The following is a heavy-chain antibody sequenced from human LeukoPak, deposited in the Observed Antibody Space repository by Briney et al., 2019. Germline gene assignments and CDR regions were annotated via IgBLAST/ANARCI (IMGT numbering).Heavy chain of an antibody. CDR1: GYTFTGYY. CDR2: IYPNSGGT. CDR3: ARESVPAAMVPWFDP. Sequence: ASVKVSCKASGYTFTGYYMHWVRQAPGQGVEWMGWIYPNSGGTNNVQKFQGRVTMTRDTYISTAYMELSRLRSDDTAVYYCARESVPAAMVPWFDPWGQGTLVTVSS. J-gene: IGHJ5*02. D-gene: IGHD2-2*01. V-gene: IGHV1-2*02.